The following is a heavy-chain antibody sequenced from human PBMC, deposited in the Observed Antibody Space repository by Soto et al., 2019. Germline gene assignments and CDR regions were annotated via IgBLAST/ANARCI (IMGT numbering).Heavy chain of an antibody. V-gene: IGHV4-59*01. J-gene: IGHJ4*02. CDR1: GGSINSYY. CDR2: IYYSGST. Sequence: QVQLQESGPGLVKPSETLSLTCTVSGGSINSYYWSWIRQPPGKGLEWIGYIYYSGSTNYNPSLKSRVTISVDTSKNKFSLKLSSVTAADTAVYYCARRYGGNFDYWGQGTLVTVSS. D-gene: IGHD2-15*01. CDR3: ARRYGGNFDY.